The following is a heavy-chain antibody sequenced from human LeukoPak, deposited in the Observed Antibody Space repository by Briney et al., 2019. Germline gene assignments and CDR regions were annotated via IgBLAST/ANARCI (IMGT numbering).Heavy chain of an antibody. CDR1: GFTFSSYA. V-gene: IGHV4-39*01. CDR2: IYYSGST. D-gene: IGHD3-10*01. J-gene: IGHJ5*02. CDR3: ARTVRGVIAWFDP. Sequence: GSLRLSCAASGFTFSSYAMSWVRQAPGKGLEWIGSIYYSGSTYYNPSLKSRVTISVDTSKNQFSLKLSSVTAADTAVYYCARTVRGVIAWFDPWGQGTLVTASS.